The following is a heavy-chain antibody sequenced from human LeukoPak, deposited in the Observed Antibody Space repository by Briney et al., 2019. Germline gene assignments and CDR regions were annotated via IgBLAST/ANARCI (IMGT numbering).Heavy chain of an antibody. Sequence: GESLKISCKGSGYSSTKYWIGWGRQMPGKGLEWMGIIYPGDYDTRYSPSFQGQVTISADKSISTAYLQWSSLKASDTAMYYCARHGGGTVTPGGFDPWGQGTLVTVSS. J-gene: IGHJ5*02. D-gene: IGHD4-17*01. CDR1: GYSSTKYW. CDR2: IYPGDYDT. CDR3: ARHGGGTVTPGGFDP. V-gene: IGHV5-51*01.